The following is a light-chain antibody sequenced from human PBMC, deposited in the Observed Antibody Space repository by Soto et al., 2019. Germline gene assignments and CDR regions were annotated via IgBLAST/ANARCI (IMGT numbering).Light chain of an antibody. CDR2: GAS. V-gene: IGKV3-15*01. CDR1: QSVSSN. J-gene: IGKJ3*01. CDR3: QQYHNWPPIT. Sequence: EIVMTQSPATLSVSPGERATLSCRASQSVSSNLAWYQQKPGQAPRLLIYGASPRATGIPARFSGSGSGTEFTLTISSLQSEDFAVYYCQQYHNWPPITFGPGTKVDIK.